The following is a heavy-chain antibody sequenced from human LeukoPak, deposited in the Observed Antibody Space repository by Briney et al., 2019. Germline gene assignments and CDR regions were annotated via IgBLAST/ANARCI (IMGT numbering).Heavy chain of an antibody. D-gene: IGHD2-15*01. Sequence: SVKVSCKASGGTFSSYAISWVRQAPGQGLEWMGENIPIFGTAHYAQKFQGRVTITTDKSPSTAYMELSSLRSEDTAVYYCARDGASDCSGGSCYSRYYYYYMDVWGKGTTVTVSS. J-gene: IGHJ6*03. CDR1: GGTFSSYA. CDR3: ARDGASDCSGGSCYSRYYYYYMDV. V-gene: IGHV1-69*05. CDR2: NIPIFGTA.